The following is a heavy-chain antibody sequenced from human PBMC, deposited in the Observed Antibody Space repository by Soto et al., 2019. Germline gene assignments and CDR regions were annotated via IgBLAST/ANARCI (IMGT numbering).Heavy chain of an antibody. CDR2: IYKSGST. D-gene: IGHD1-26*01. V-gene: IGHV4-59*01. Sequence: QVQLQESGPGLVKPSETLSLTCSVSGGSISDYYWSWIRQPPGRGLEWIGYIYKSGSTNYNPSLKSRFTISVDTSKNLFPLKLSSVTAADTAVYYCARDQNGSPHFDYWGQGTLVTVSS. CDR1: GGSISDYY. J-gene: IGHJ4*02. CDR3: ARDQNGSPHFDY.